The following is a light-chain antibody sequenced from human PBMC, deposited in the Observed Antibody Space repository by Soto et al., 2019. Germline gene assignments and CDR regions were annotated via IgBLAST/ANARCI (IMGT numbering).Light chain of an antibody. CDR3: SSSAGIYHYLV. Sequence: QSVLTQPPSVSGAPGQRVTISCTGSSSNNGAGYDVHWYQQLPGTAPRLMIYEVNKRPSGVPDRFSGSKSGYTASLTVSGLQTEDEAFYYCSSSAGIYHYLVFGGGTKVTVL. CDR1: SSNNGAGYD. CDR2: EVN. J-gene: IGLJ3*02. V-gene: IGLV1-40*01.